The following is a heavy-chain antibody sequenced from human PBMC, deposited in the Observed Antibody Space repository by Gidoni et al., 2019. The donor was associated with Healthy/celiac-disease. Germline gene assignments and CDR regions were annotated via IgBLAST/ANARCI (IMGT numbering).Heavy chain of an antibody. V-gene: IGHV3-23*01. CDR3: ANPRGLGYCSGGSCYGIY. J-gene: IGHJ4*02. Sequence: EVQLLESGGGLVQPGGSLRLSCAASGFTFSSYAMSWVRQAPGKGLGWVSVISGSGGSTYYADSVKGRFTISRDNSKNTLYLQMNSLRAEDTAVYYCANPRGLGYCSGGSCYGIYWGQGTLVTVSS. CDR2: ISGSGGST. CDR1: GFTFSSYA. D-gene: IGHD2-15*01.